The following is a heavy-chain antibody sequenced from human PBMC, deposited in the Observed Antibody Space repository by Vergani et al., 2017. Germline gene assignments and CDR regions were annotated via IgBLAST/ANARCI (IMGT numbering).Heavy chain of an antibody. D-gene: IGHD2-8*01. CDR1: GYTFTGYY. Sequence: QVQLVQSGAELKKPGASVKVSCKASGYTFTGYYMHWVRQAPGQGLEWMGWINPNSGGTNYAQKFQGRVTMTRDTSISTAYMELSRLRSDDTAVYYCARGRYCTNGVCYMNWFDPWGQGTLVTVSS. CDR3: ARGRYCTNGVCYMNWFDP. J-gene: IGHJ5*02. CDR2: INPNSGGT. V-gene: IGHV1-2*02.